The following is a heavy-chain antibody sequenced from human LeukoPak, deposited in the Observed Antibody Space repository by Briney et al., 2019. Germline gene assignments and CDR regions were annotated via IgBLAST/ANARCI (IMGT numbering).Heavy chain of an antibody. Sequence: ASVNVSCKASVYTFTSYDINWVRQATGQGLEWMGWMNPNSGNTGYAQKFQGRVTMTRNTSISTAYMELSSLRSEDTAVYYCARGPPRPIFRSNSSSRYYFDYWGQGTLVTVSS. CDR3: ARGPPRPIFRSNSSSRYYFDY. CDR1: VYTFTSYD. D-gene: IGHD6-13*01. CDR2: MNPNSGNT. J-gene: IGHJ4*02. V-gene: IGHV1-8*01.